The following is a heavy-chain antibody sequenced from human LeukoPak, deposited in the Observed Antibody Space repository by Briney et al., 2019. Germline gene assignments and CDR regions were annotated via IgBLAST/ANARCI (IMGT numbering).Heavy chain of an antibody. CDR3: ARGAHLDY. CDR2: INPNSGVT. J-gene: IGHJ4*02. CDR1: GYTFTAYY. Sequence: ASVKVSCKASGYTFTAYYMHWVRQAPGQGLEWMGWINPNSGVTDYAQKFQGRVTMTRDTSITTAYMELSGLRSDDTAVYYCARGAHLDYWGQGTLVTVSS. V-gene: IGHV1-2*02.